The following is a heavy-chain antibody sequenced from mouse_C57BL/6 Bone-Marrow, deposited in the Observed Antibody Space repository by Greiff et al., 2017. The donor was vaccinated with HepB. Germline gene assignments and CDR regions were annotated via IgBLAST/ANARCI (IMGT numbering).Heavy chain of an antibody. CDR3: ARRNMEGYAMDY. CDR2: IYPGDGDT. V-gene: IGHV1-82*01. Sequence: QVQLQQSGPELVKPGASVKISCKASGYAFSSSWMNWVKQRPGKGLEWIGRIYPGDGDTNYNGKFKGKATLTADKSSSTAYMQLSSLTSEDSAVYFCARRNMEGYAMDYWGQGTSVTVSS. CDR1: GYAFSSSW. J-gene: IGHJ4*01. D-gene: IGHD1-1*02.